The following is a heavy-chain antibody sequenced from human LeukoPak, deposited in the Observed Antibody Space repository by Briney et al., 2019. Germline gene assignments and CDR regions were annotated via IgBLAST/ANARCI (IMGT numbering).Heavy chain of an antibody. Sequence: PGESLKISCKGSGYSFTSYWIGWVRQMPGKGLEWMGIIYPGDSDTRYSPSFQGQVTISVDKSISTAYLQWSSLKASDTAMYYCARLVAVAGTEWYFDLWGRGTLVTVSS. J-gene: IGHJ2*01. V-gene: IGHV5-51*01. CDR2: IYPGDSDT. CDR3: ARLVAVAGTEWYFDL. D-gene: IGHD6-19*01. CDR1: GYSFTSYW.